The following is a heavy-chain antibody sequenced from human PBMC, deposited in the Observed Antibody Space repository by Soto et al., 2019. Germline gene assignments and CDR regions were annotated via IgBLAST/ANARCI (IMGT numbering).Heavy chain of an antibody. V-gene: IGHV3-53*01. CDR2: IYSGGST. Sequence: GGSLRLSCAASGFTVSSNYMSWVRQAPGKGLEWVSVIYSGGSTYYADSVKGRFTISRDNSKNTLYLQMNSLRAEDTAVYYCASFSSSSGLGGYSGLNDYWGQGTLVTVSS. D-gene: IGHD6-6*01. J-gene: IGHJ4*02. CDR3: ASFSSSSGLGGYSGLNDY. CDR1: GFTVSSNY.